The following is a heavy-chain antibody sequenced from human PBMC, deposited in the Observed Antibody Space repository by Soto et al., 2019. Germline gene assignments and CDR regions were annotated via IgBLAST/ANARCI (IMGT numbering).Heavy chain of an antibody. D-gene: IGHD3-3*01. Sequence: GGSLRLSCAASGFTVDDYAIHWVRQAPGKGLEWVSLISWDGGSTYYADSVKGRFTISRHKRKNSLYLQLNSLGAQATDLYYCAKDALSRDYDLWNGYYEAAGMDVWGQGTTVTVCS. V-gene: IGHV3-43D*04. J-gene: IGHJ6*02. CDR1: GFTVDDYA. CDR2: ISWDGGST. CDR3: AKDALSRDYDLWNGYYEAAGMDV.